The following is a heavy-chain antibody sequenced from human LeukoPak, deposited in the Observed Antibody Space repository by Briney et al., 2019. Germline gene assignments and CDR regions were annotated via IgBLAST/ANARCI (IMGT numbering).Heavy chain of an antibody. D-gene: IGHD3-10*01. CDR3: AKDYYGSGSYRHFDY. V-gene: IGHV3-23*01. CDR1: GFTFSSYA. CDR2: ISGSGGST. Sequence: SGGSLRLSCAASGFTFSSYAMSWVRQAPGKGLEWVSVISGSGGSTYYADSVKGRFTISRDNSKNTLYLQMNSLRAEDTAVYYRAKDYYGSGSYRHFDYWGQGTLVTVSS. J-gene: IGHJ4*02.